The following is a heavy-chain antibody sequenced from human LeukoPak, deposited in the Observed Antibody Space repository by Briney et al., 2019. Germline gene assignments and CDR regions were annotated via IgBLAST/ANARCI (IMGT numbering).Heavy chain of an antibody. D-gene: IGHD2-2*02. CDR2: ISAYNGNT. CDR1: GYTFTSYG. V-gene: IGHV1-18*01. Sequence: GASVKVSCKASGYTFTSYGISWVRQAPGQGLEWMGWISAYNGNTNYAQKLQGRVTMTTDTSTSTAYMELRSLRSDDTAVYYCARDVAYCSSTSCYREDAFDIWGQGTMVTVSS. CDR3: ARDVAYCSSTSCYREDAFDI. J-gene: IGHJ3*02.